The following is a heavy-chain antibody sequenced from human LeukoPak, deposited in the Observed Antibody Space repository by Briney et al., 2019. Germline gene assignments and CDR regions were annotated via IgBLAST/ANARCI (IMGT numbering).Heavy chain of an antibody. CDR1: GYTFTSYG. D-gene: IGHD3-10*01. CDR3: AREVSGGSGSSSNYYYYYMDV. Sequence: GASVKVSCKASGYTFTSYGISWVRQAPGQGLEWMGWISAYNGNTNYAQKLQGRVTMTTDTSTSTAYMELRSLRSDDTAVYYCAREVSGGSGSSSNYYYYYMDVWGKGTTVTVSS. V-gene: IGHV1-18*01. CDR2: ISAYNGNT. J-gene: IGHJ6*03.